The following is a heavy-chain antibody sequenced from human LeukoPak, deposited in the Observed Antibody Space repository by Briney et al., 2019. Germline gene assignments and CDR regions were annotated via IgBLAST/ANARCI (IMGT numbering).Heavy chain of an antibody. V-gene: IGHV4-59*12. J-gene: IGHJ3*02. D-gene: IGHD5-12*01. CDR1: GGSISSYY. CDR3: ARSGYPSDAFDI. CDR2: IYHSGST. Sequence: SETLSLTCTVSGGSISSYYWSWIRQPPGKGLEWIGYIYHSGSTYYNPSLKSRVTISVDRSKNQFSLKLSSVTAADTAVYYCARSGYPSDAFDIWGQGTMVTVSS.